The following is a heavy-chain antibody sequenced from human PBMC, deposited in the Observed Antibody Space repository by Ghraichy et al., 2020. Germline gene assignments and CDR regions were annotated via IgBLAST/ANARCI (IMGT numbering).Heavy chain of an antibody. CDR1: GGSVSSDSYY. V-gene: IGHV4-61*02. CDR2: IYNSGSV. J-gene: IGHJ5*02. D-gene: IGHD3-3*01. Sequence: SETLSLTCTVSGGSVSSDSYYWSWIRQPAGKGLEWIGRIYNSGSVSRNPSLKSRVTIVLSNNQFSLKLSSVTAADTAVYYCARESGGVGLDPWGQGTLVTVSS. CDR3: ARESGGVGLDP.